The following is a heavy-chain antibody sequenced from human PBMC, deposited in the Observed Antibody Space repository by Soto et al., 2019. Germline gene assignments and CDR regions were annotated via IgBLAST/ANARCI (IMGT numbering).Heavy chain of an antibody. J-gene: IGHJ4*02. CDR2: IQSDGSST. D-gene: IGHD6-19*01. V-gene: IGHV3-74*01. CDR1: GFTLSSYW. CDR3: AREKAVAGSTFDY. Sequence: EVQLVESGGGSVQPGGSLRLSCAASGFTLSSYWMHWVRQAPGKGLVWVSRIQSDGSSTNYADSVKGRFTISRDNDKNTLYMQMDSLRVEDTAVYYCAREKAVAGSTFDYWGQGTLVTVSS.